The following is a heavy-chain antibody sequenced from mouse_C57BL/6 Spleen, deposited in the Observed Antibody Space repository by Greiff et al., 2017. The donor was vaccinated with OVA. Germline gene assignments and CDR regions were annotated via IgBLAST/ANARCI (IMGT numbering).Heavy chain of an antibody. V-gene: IGHV1-4*01. CDR3: ARCDYEWYFDV. D-gene: IGHD2-4*01. J-gene: IGHJ1*03. CDR2: INPSSGYT. CDR1: GYTFTSYT. Sequence: QVQLQQSGAELARPGASVKMSCKASGYTFTSYTMHWVKQRPGQGLEWIGYINPSSGYTKYNQKFKDKATLTADKSSSTAYMQLSSLTSEDSAVYYCARCDYEWYFDVWGTGTTVTVSS.